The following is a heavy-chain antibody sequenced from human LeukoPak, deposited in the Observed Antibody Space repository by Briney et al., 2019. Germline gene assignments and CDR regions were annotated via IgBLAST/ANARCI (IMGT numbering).Heavy chain of an antibody. J-gene: IGHJ4*02. CDR3: ARVGSGGAWFDF. CDR1: GYSISSGYY. V-gene: IGHV4-38-2*02. D-gene: IGHD6-19*01. Sequence: SETLSLTCTVSGYSISSGYYWGWIRQSPGKGLEWIGNIYRRGSTHYNPSLKTRATISIDTSKNQLSLTLTSVTAADTAVYCARVGSGGAWFDFWGQGTLVSVSS. CDR2: IYRRGST.